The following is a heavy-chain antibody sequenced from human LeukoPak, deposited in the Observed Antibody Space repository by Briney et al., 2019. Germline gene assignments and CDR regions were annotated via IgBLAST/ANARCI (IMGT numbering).Heavy chain of an antibody. J-gene: IGHJ1*01. V-gene: IGHV4-34*01. CDR1: GGSFSGYY. Sequence: SETLSLTCAVYGGSFSGYYWSWIRQPPGKGLEWIGETNHSGSTNYNPSLKSRVTISVDTSKNQFSLKLSSVTAADTAVYYCAREDYGGNSEYFQHWGQGTLVTVSS. D-gene: IGHD4-23*01. CDR3: AREDYGGNSEYFQH. CDR2: TNHSGST.